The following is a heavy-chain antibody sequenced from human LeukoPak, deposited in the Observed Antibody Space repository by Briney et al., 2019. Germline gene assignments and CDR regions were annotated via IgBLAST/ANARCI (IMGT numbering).Heavy chain of an antibody. J-gene: IGHJ4*02. D-gene: IGHD6-19*01. V-gene: IGHV3-7*01. CDR2: IKQDGSEK. CDR1: GFRFSSYW. Sequence: GGSLRLSCVASGFRFSSYWMNWVRQAPGMGLEWVANIKQDGSEKYFVDSVKGRITISRDNAENSVYLQMNSLRVEDTAVYYCARETSGWCFNHWGQGTLVTVSS. CDR3: ARETSGWCFNH.